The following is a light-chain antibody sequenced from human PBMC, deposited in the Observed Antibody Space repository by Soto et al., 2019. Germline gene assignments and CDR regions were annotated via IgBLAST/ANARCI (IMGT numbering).Light chain of an antibody. CDR3: QQSYSTLT. CDR2: AAS. J-gene: IGKJ3*01. Sequence: DIQMTQSPSSLSASVGDRVTITCRASQSISRFLNWYQQKPGKAPKLLIYAASSLQSGVPARFSGSGSGTDFTLTSSSLQPEDFATYYCQQSYSTLTFGPGTKVDIK. CDR1: QSISRF. V-gene: IGKV1-39*01.